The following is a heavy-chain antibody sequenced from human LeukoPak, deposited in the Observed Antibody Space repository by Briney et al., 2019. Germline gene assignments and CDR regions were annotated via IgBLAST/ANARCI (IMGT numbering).Heavy chain of an antibody. CDR3: AKLHSSSWYRN. Sequence: GGSLRLSCAASGFTVSSYAMSWVRQAPGKGLEWVSAISGSGGSTYYADSVEGRFTISRDNSKNTLYLQMNSRRAEDTAVYYCAKLHSSSWYRNWGQGTLVTVSS. CDR2: ISGSGGST. D-gene: IGHD6-13*01. J-gene: IGHJ4*02. CDR1: GFTVSSYA. V-gene: IGHV3-23*01.